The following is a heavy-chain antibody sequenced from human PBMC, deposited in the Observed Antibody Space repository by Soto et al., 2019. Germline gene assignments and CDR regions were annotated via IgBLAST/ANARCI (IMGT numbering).Heavy chain of an antibody. D-gene: IGHD4-17*01. J-gene: IGHJ5*01. CDR2: IKSKTDGGTT. CDR3: TRVLRYGDYDS. CDR1: GLHFSNAW. Sequence: PGGSLRLSCAAAGLHFSNAWMNWVRQAPGKGLEWVGRIKSKTDGGTTDYAAPVKGRFTISRDDSKNTLYLQMNSLKTEDTAVYYCTRVLRYGDYDSWGQGTLVTVSS. V-gene: IGHV3-15*07.